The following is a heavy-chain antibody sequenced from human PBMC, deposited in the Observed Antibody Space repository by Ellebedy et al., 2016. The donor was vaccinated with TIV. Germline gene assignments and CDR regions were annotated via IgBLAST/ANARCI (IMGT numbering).Heavy chain of an antibody. D-gene: IGHD4-17*01. Sequence: AASVKVSCKASGYTFTSYGINWVRQAPGQGLEWMGWIGGHNGDTNYAQNLQDRVTLTTDTSTSTAYMELRSLRSDDTAVYYCARSPASMVTHSNYCSYMDAWGKGTSVTVSS. CDR3: ARSPASMVTHSNYCSYMDA. CDR1: GYTFTSYG. J-gene: IGHJ6*03. CDR2: IGGHNGDT. V-gene: IGHV1-18*01.